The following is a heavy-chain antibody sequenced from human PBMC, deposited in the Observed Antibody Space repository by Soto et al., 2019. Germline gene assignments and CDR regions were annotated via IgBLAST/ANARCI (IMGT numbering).Heavy chain of an antibody. CDR1: GHTFSAYY. CDR2: INPNSGGT. J-gene: IGHJ6*02. V-gene: IGHV1-2*02. CDR3: ARALIRFLDWIPENYYYGMDV. Sequence: QVQLVQSGAEVTKPGASMKVSCKPSGHTFSAYYIHCVRQAQGQGLEWLGWINPNSGGTNYAQKFQGRVTIARDTSSKTVYMDLSRLTSEDTAVDYCARALIRFLDWIPENYYYGMDVWCQGTTVTVSS. D-gene: IGHD3-3*01.